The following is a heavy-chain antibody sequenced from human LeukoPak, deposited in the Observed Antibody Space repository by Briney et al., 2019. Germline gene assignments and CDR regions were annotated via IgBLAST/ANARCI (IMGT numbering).Heavy chain of an antibody. CDR3: ARVTTVTTGPDFYYGMDG. CDR2: ISAYNGNT. V-gene: IGHV1-18*01. J-gene: IGHJ6*02. CDR1: GYTFTSYG. D-gene: IGHD4-17*01. Sequence: GASVKVSFKASGYTFTSYGINWVRQPPGQGLAWMGWISAYNGNTNYAQKLQGRVPMTTDTSTSTGYMEVRSLRTDDTGVYYCARVTTVTTGPDFYYGMDGWGQGTTVTVSS.